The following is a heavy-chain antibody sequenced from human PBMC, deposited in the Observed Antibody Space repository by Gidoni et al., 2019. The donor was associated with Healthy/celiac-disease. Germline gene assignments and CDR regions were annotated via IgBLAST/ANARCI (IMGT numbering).Heavy chain of an antibody. J-gene: IGHJ4*02. CDR2: ISSSSSTI. CDR3: ARGAYGDRKPGGYYFDY. CDR1: GFTFSSYS. V-gene: IGHV3-48*02. Sequence: EVQLVESGGGLVQPGGSLRLACASSGFTFSSYSMNWVRQAPGKGREWVSYISSSSSTIYYADSVKGRFTISRDNAKNSLYLQMNSLRDEDTAVYYCARGAYGDRKPGGYYFDYWGQGTLVTVSA. D-gene: IGHD4-17*01.